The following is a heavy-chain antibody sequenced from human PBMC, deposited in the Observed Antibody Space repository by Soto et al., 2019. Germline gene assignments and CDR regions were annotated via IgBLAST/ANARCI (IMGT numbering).Heavy chain of an antibody. CDR3: ARDLGYCSSTSCYAGNYYYGMDV. CDR1: GFTFSSYG. CDR2: IWYDGSNK. D-gene: IGHD2-2*01. V-gene: IGHV3-33*01. Sequence: QVQLVESGGGVVQPGRSLRLSCAASGFTFSSYGMHWVRQAPGKGLEWVAVIWYDGSNKYYADSVKGRFTISRDNSKNTLNLQMNSLRAEDTAVYYCARDLGYCSSTSCYAGNYYYGMDVWGQGTTVTVSS. J-gene: IGHJ6*02.